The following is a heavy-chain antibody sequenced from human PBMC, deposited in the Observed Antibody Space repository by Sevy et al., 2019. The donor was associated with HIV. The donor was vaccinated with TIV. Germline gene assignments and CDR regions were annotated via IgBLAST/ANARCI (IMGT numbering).Heavy chain of an antibody. CDR1: GFTFSSYA. D-gene: IGHD3-22*01. V-gene: IGHV3-23*01. CDR2: ISGSGGST. J-gene: IGHJ4*02. CDR3: VRPNEPAYYYDSSGVDY. Sequence: GGYLRLSCAASGFTFSSYAMSWVRQAPGKGLEWLSAISGSGGSTYYADSVKGRFTISRDNSKNTQYLQMNSLRAEDTALYYHVRPNEPAYYYDSSGVDYWGQGTLVTVSS.